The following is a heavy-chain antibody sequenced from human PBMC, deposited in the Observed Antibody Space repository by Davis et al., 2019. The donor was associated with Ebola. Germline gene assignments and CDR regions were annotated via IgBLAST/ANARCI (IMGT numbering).Heavy chain of an antibody. V-gene: IGHV3-21*01. CDR2: ISSSSSYI. CDR1: GFTFSSYS. Sequence: GGSLRLSCVVSGFTFSSYSMNWVRQAPGKGLEWVSSISSSSSYIYYADSVKGRFTISRDNAKNLLYLQMNSLRAEDTAVYYCARDRNGDYLDYWGQGTLVTVSS. D-gene: IGHD4-17*01. CDR3: ARDRNGDYLDY. J-gene: IGHJ4*02.